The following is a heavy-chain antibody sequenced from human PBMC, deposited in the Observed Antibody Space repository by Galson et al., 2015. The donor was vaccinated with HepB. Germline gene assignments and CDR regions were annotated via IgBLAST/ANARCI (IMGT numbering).Heavy chain of an antibody. D-gene: IGHD2-8*01. Sequence: SVKVSCKASGYTFSDYYIHWVRQAPGQTLEWMGWIYPNSGGTKYAQKFQGKVTMTRDTSISTAYMEVTSDDTAIYYCARVEDRTGYCTSSNCYEHWGQGTLVTV. V-gene: IGHV1-2*02. CDR3: ARVEDRTGYCTSSNCYEH. J-gene: IGHJ5*02. CDR1: GYTFSDYY. CDR2: IYPNSGGT.